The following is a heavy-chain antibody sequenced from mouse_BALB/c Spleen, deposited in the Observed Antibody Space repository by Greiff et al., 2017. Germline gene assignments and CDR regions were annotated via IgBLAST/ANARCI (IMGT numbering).Heavy chain of an antibody. V-gene: IGHV5-12-1*01. CDR3: ARLITTVVEAMDY. Sequence: EVKLMESGGGLVKPGGSLKLSCAASGFAFSSYDMSWVRQTPEKRLEWVAYISSGGGSTYYPDTVKGRFTISRDNAKNTLYLQMSSLKSEDTAMYYCARLITTVVEAMDYWGQGTSVTVSS. CDR1: GFAFSSYD. CDR2: ISSGGGST. D-gene: IGHD1-1*01. J-gene: IGHJ4*01.